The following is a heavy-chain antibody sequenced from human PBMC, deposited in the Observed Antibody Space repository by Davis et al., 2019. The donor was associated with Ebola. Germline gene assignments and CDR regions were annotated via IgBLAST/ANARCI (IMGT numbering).Heavy chain of an antibody. CDR1: GFTFSRYW. J-gene: IGHJ2*01. CDR3: ARWRDFPLWYFDL. CDR2: IKEDGSEK. Sequence: GESLKISCAASGFTFSRYWMNWVRQAPGKGLQWVADIKEDGSEKYYVDSVKGRFTISRDNAKNSLYLQMNSLRAEDTAVYYCARWRDFPLWYFDLWGRGTLVTVSS. V-gene: IGHV3-7*01. D-gene: IGHD3-3*01.